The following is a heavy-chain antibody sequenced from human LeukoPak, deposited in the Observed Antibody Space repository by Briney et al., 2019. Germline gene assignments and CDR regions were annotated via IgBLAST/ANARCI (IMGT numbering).Heavy chain of an antibody. CDR3: ARVGFSNYYDSSGFRLDDAFDI. Sequence: PGGSLRLSCAASGFTFSSYWMSWVRQAPGKGLEWVANIKQDGSEKYYVDSVKGRFTISRDDAKNSLYLQMNSLRAEDTAVYYCARVGFSNYYDSSGFRLDDAFDIWGQGTMVTVSS. CDR2: IKQDGSEK. CDR1: GFTFSSYW. V-gene: IGHV3-7*01. D-gene: IGHD3-22*01. J-gene: IGHJ3*02.